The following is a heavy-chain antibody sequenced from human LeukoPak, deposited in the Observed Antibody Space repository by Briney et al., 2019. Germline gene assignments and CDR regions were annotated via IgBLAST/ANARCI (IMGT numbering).Heavy chain of an antibody. D-gene: IGHD3-10*01. Sequence: SETLSLTCTVSGGSISSSSYYWGWIRQPPGKGLEWIGSIYYSGSTYYNPSLKSRVTISVDTSKNQFSLKLSSVTAADTAVYYCARMVALAAFDIWGQGTMVTVSS. CDR1: GGSISSSSYY. CDR2: IYYSGST. J-gene: IGHJ3*02. CDR3: ARMVALAAFDI. V-gene: IGHV4-39*07.